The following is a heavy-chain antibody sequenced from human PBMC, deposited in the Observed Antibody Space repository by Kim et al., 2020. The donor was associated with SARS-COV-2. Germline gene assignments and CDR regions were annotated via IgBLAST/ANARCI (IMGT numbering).Heavy chain of an antibody. CDR3: ARQRSSRGEWFDP. V-gene: IGHV4-59*13. Sequence: SETLSLTCTVSGGSISSYYWSWIRQPPGKGLEWIGYIYYSGSTNYNPSLKSRVTISVDTSKNQFSLKLSSVTAADTAVYYCARQRSSRGEWFDPWGQGTLVTVSS. J-gene: IGHJ5*02. CDR2: IYYSGST. D-gene: IGHD6-13*01. CDR1: GGSISSYY.